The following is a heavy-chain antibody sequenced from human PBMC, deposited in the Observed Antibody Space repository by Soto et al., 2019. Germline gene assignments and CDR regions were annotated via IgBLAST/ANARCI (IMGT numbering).Heavy chain of an antibody. D-gene: IGHD4-4*01. Sequence: GESLKIPCXASGYSFTGYWINWVRQMPGKGLEWMGRLDPSDSYINYNPSFQGHVTLSADKSTNTAYLQWTSLKPSETAMYYCSRRFGSNAFDYWGQGTLVTVSS. J-gene: IGHJ4*02. CDR1: GYSFTGYW. V-gene: IGHV5-10-1*01. CDR3: SRRFGSNAFDY. CDR2: LDPSDSYI.